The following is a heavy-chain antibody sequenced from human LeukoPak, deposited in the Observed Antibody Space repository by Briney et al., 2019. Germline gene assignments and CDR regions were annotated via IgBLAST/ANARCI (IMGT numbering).Heavy chain of an antibody. CDR3: ARHLRKGSHFDY. CDR2: IYYSGST. J-gene: IGHJ4*02. CDR1: GGSINSYNYY. D-gene: IGHD3-16*01. V-gene: IGHV4-39*01. Sequence: SGALSLTCTVSGGSINSYNYYWGWIRQPPGKGLEWIGSIYYSGSTYYNPSLKSRVTISGDTSKNQFSLKLSSVTAADTAVYYCARHLRKGSHFDYWGQGTLVTV.